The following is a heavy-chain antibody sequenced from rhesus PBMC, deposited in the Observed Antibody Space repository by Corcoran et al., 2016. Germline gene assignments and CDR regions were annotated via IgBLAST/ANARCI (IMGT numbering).Heavy chain of an antibody. CDR3: ARADSNVEWDAFDF. V-gene: IGHV4-147*01. CDR1: GAPISRNY. CDR2: IYGGSGST. D-gene: IGHD4-23*01. Sequence: QVQLQESGPGLVKPSETLPLTCAVSGAPISRNYGSWIRQPPGKGLEWIGYIYGGSGSTSNNPSLKSRVTISKETSKNQVSLKLSSVTAADTAVYYCARADSNVEWDAFDFWGQGLRVTVSS. J-gene: IGHJ3*01.